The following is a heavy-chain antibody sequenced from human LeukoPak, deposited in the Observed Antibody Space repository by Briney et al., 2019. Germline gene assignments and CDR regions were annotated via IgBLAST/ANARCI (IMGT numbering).Heavy chain of an antibody. CDR3: AKLSAVAGPNGYDY. J-gene: IGHJ4*02. Sequence: GGSLRLSCAASGFTFSSYAMSWVRQAPGKGLEWVSAISGSVGSTYYADSVKGRFTISRDNSKNTLYLQMNSLRAEDTAVYYCAKLSAVAGPNGYDYWGQGTLVTVSS. D-gene: IGHD6-19*01. CDR1: GFTFSSYA. CDR2: ISGSVGST. V-gene: IGHV3-23*01.